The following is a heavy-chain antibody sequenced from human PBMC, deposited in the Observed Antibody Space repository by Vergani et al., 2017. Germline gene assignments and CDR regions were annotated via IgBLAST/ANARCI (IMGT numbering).Heavy chain of an antibody. CDR3: ARDYDILTGYWPLYYYGLDV. J-gene: IGHJ6*02. D-gene: IGHD3-9*01. Sequence: EVHLLESGGGLVQSGGSLRLSCAASGFTFSNSAVCWVRQAPGRGMAWVSSISGPGLSTYYADSVKGRFSISRDNAKNSLYLQMNSLRAEDTAVYYCARDYDILTGYWPLYYYGLDVWGQGTTVTVSS. CDR1: GFTFSNSA. V-gene: IGHV3-23*01. CDR2: ISGPGLST.